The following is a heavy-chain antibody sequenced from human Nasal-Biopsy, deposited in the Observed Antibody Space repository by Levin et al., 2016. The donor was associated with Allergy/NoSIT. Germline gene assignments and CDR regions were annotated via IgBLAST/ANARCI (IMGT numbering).Heavy chain of an antibody. V-gene: IGHV3-30*18. J-gene: IGHJ6*03. Sequence: GESLKISCAASGFAFNNYGMHWVRQAPGKGLEWVAIISYDGSEKNYVDSVKGRFTVSRDNLKNTVYLQINSLRPEDTAVYYCAKSPSPFLPYYYMDVWGRGTTVTVSS. CDR2: ISYDGSEK. CDR3: AKSPSPFLPYYYMDV. CDR1: GFAFNNYG.